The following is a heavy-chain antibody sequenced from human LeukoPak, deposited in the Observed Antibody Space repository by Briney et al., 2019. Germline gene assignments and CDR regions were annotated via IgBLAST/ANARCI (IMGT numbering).Heavy chain of an antibody. D-gene: IGHD6-19*01. CDR2: IYTSGST. V-gene: IGHV4-4*07. CDR3: ARDLSSGWYEYAFDI. J-gene: IGHJ3*02. Sequence: SETLSLTCTVSGGSISPYYWSWIRQPAGKGLEWIGRIYTSGSTNYNPSLKSRVTISVDTSRKQFSLKLSSVTAADTAVYYCARDLSSGWYEYAFDIWGQGTMVTVSS. CDR1: GGSISPYY.